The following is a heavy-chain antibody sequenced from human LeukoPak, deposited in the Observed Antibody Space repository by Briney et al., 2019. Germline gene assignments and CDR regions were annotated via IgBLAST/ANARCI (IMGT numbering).Heavy chain of an antibody. J-gene: IGHJ4*02. CDR2: IDIDGNT. Sequence: GGSLRLSCVASGFAFSHHYMHWVRQAPGKGLVWVSRIDIDGNTNYADSVKGRFTISRDNTKDTVYLQKNSVRAEDTAVYYCARDINYNFDYWGQGALVTVAS. CDR3: ARDINYNFDY. D-gene: IGHD5-24*01. V-gene: IGHV3-74*01. CDR1: GFAFSHHY.